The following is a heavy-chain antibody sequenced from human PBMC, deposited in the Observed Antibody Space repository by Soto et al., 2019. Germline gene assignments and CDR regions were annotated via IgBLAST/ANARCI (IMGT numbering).Heavy chain of an antibody. D-gene: IGHD1-7*01. V-gene: IGHV3-53*04. Sequence: GGSLRLSCAASGFTVSSNYMSWVRQAPGKGLEWVSVIYSGGSTYYADSVKGRFTISRHNSKNTLYLQMNSLRAEDTAVYYCARGAPLVELVYLDVWGKGTTVTVSS. CDR3: ARGAPLVELVYLDV. J-gene: IGHJ6*04. CDR1: GFTVSSNY. CDR2: IYSGGST.